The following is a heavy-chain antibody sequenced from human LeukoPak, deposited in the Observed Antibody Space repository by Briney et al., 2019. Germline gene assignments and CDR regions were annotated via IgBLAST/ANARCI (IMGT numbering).Heavy chain of an antibody. CDR1: GYTFTSYY. D-gene: IGHD2/OR15-2a*01. CDR3: ARGRNSFMAEVKIKYNWFDP. J-gene: IGHJ5*02. V-gene: IGHV1-46*01. Sequence: ASVKVSCKASGYTFTSYYMHWVRQAPGEGLEWMGIINPSGGSTSYAQKFQGRVTMTRDMSTSTVYMELSSLRSEDTAVYYCARGRNSFMAEVKIKYNWFDPWGQGTLVTVSS. CDR2: INPSGGST.